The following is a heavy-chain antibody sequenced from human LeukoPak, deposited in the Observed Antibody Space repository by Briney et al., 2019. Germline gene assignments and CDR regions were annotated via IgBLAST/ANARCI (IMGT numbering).Heavy chain of an antibody. J-gene: IGHJ4*02. Sequence: GESLKISCKSSGYSFTSYWIGWVRQMPGKGLEWMGIIYPGDSDTKYSPSFQGQVTISADKSISTAYLQWSSLKASDTAMYYCARGSLTSSGGSFFEYWGQGTLVTVSS. D-gene: IGHD2-15*01. CDR3: ARGSLTSSGGSFFEY. CDR1: GYSFTSYW. V-gene: IGHV5-51*01. CDR2: IYPGDSDT.